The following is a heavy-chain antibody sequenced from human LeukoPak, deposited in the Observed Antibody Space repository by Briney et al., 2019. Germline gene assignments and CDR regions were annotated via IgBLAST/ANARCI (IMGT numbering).Heavy chain of an antibody. V-gene: IGHV3-53*01. CDR1: GFTVSSNY. J-gene: IGHJ3*02. Sequence: PGRSLRLSCAASGFTVSSNYMSWVRQAPGKGLEWVSVIYSGGSTYYADSVKGRFTISRDNSKNTLYLQMNSLRAEDTAVYYCARSDSSRAFDIWGQGTMVTVSS. D-gene: IGHD3-22*01. CDR2: IYSGGST. CDR3: ARSDSSRAFDI.